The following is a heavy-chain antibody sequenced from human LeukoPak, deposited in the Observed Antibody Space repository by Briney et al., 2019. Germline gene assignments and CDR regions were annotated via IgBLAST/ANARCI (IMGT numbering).Heavy chain of an antibody. CDR2: IYWDDDE. V-gene: IGHV2-5*02. CDR1: GFSLKASGVG. D-gene: IGHD5-24*01. Sequence: SGPTLVNPTQTLTLTCTFSGFSLKASGVGVGWIRQPPGKTLEWLALIYWDDDERFSPSLKSRLTITKDTSKNQVVLTMTNMHPLDTGTYYCARITAFKMDYWGQGMLVTVSS. J-gene: IGHJ4*02. CDR3: ARITAFKMDY.